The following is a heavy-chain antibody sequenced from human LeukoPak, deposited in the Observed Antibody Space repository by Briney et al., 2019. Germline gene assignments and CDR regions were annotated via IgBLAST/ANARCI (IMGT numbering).Heavy chain of an antibody. CDR2: INFDGSST. CDR3: ARANNFDY. Sequence: GGSLRLSCAASGFTLSNYWMHWVRKVPGEGLVWVSRINFDGSSTNYADSVKGRFTISRDNAKNTLYLQMSSLRVEDTAVYSCARANNFDYWGPGTLVTVSS. D-gene: IGHD4/OR15-4a*01. J-gene: IGHJ4*02. V-gene: IGHV3-74*01. CDR1: GFTLSNYW.